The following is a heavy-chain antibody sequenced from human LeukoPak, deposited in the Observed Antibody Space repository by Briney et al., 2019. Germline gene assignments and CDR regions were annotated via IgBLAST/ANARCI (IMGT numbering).Heavy chain of an antibody. CDR3: AMQWLSPFDS. D-gene: IGHD6-19*01. Sequence: PGGSLRLSCAASGFILSSNWMHWVRQAPGKGLVWVARINSDGSNRNYADSVKGRFTISRDNAKNTLYLLMNSLRAEDTAVYYCAMQWLSPFDSWGQGTLVTVSS. J-gene: IGHJ4*02. CDR1: GFILSSNW. V-gene: IGHV3-74*01. CDR2: INSDGSNR.